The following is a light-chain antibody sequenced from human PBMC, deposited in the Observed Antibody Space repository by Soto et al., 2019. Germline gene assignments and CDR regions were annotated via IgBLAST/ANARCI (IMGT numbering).Light chain of an antibody. CDR3: TSCTSSSTDV. Sequence: QSALTQPASVSGSPGQSITISCTGTSSDVGDYNFVSWYQQHPGKAPKLMIYEVSNRPSGVSNRFSGSKSGNTASLTISGLQAEDEADYYCTSCTSSSTDVFGTGTKLTVL. J-gene: IGLJ1*01. CDR1: SSDVGDYNF. V-gene: IGLV2-14*01. CDR2: EVS.